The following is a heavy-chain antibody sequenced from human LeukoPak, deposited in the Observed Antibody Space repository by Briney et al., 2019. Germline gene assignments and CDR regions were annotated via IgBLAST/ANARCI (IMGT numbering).Heavy chain of an antibody. Sequence: SETLSLTCAVYGGSFSGYYWSWIRQPPGKGLEWIGRIYTSGSTNYNPSLKSRVTMSVDTPKNQFSLKLSSVTAADTAVYYCARDSLWPTPHFDYWGQGTLVTVSS. CDR1: GGSFSGYY. V-gene: IGHV4-59*10. CDR2: IYTSGST. D-gene: IGHD3-10*01. J-gene: IGHJ4*02. CDR3: ARDSLWPTPHFDY.